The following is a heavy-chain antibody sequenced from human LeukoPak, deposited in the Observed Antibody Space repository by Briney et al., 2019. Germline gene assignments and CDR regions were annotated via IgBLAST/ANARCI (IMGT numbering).Heavy chain of an antibody. CDR1: GDSINSSRYF. CDR2: IYYRGST. V-gene: IGHV4-39*07. J-gene: IGHJ4*02. Sequence: SETLCLTCAVSGDSINSSRYFWGWVRQPPGKGLEWIGSIYYRGSTYYNPSLKSRVTLSVGTSKNQFSLRLSSVTAADTAVSYCARGVIRGYSYGSLDYWGQGSLVTAS. CDR3: ARGVIRGYSYGSLDY. D-gene: IGHD5-18*01.